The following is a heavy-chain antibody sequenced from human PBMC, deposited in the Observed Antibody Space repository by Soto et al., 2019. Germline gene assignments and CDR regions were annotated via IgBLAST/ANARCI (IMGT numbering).Heavy chain of an antibody. CDR2: IYYSGST. J-gene: IGHJ6*02. Sequence: SETLSLTCTVSGGSVSSGSYYWSWIRQPPGKGLEWIGYIYYSGSTNYNPSLKSRVTISVDTSKNQFSLKLSSVTAADTAVYYCAREFISTPLTSIAAAGTPTGGYYGMDVWGQGTTVTVSS. CDR3: AREFISTPLTSIAAAGTPTGGYYGMDV. V-gene: IGHV4-61*01. D-gene: IGHD6-13*01. CDR1: GGSVSSGSYY.